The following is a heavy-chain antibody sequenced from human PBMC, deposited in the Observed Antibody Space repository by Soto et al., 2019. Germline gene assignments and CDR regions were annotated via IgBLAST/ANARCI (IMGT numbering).Heavy chain of an antibody. CDR3: ARAIGADFFDY. D-gene: IGHD6-25*01. J-gene: IGHJ4*02. V-gene: IGHV3-23*01. Sequence: EVQMLESGGGVVRPGGSLRLSCIASGFTFSNYAMSWVRQAPGKGLEWVSTISDNGANTFIGDSMKDHFDISRDNSKNTVFLHLSTVRAEDTAIYYCARAIGADFFDYWGQGTPVTGSS. CDR2: ISDNGANT. CDR1: GFTFSNYA.